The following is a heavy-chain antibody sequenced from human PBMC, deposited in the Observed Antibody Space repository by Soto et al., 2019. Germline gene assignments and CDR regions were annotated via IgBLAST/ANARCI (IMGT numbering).Heavy chain of an antibody. CDR3: ARDGARRYCSGGSCYHTFDY. D-gene: IGHD2-15*01. CDR1: GGSISSGGYY. J-gene: IGHJ4*02. CDR2: IYYSGST. V-gene: IGHV4-31*03. Sequence: SETLSLTCTVSGGSISSGGYYWSWIRQHPGKGLEWIGYIYYSGSTYYNPSLKSRVTISVDTSKNQFSLKLSSVTAADTAVYYCARDGARRYCSGGSCYHTFDYWGQGTLVTVS.